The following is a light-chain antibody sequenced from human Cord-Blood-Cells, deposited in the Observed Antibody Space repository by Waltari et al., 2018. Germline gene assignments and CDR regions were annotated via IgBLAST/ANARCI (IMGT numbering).Light chain of an antibody. CDR1: QSVSSD. Sequence: EIVFTQSPDTLSLSPGERATLSCRASQSVSSDVARYQQKPGQAPRLLIYDASNRATGIPARFSGSGSGTDFTLTISSLEPEDFAVYYCQQRSNWPGTFGQGTKVEIK. CDR3: QQRSNWPGT. CDR2: DAS. V-gene: IGKV3-11*01. J-gene: IGKJ1*01.